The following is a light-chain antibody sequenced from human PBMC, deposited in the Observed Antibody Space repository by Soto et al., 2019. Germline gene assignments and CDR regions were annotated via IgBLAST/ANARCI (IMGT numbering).Light chain of an antibody. J-gene: IGKJ5*01. CDR3: QHLNSYPFT. Sequence: AIQLTQSPSSLSASVGDTVTITCRASQGITTSLAWYQQKPGKAPKLLIYEASTLQGGVPSRFSGSGSGTDFTLTINTLQPEDFATYYCQHLNSYPFTFGQGTRLEI. V-gene: IGKV1-13*02. CDR2: EAS. CDR1: QGITTS.